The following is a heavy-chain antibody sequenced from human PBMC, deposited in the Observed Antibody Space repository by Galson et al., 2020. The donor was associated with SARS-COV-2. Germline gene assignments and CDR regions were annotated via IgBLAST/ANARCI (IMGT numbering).Heavy chain of an antibody. V-gene: IGHV4-4*07. CDR2: IHTTGSN. J-gene: IGHJ4*02. Sequence: SETLSLTCNVSGGIINIYYWNWIRQSAGKGLEWIGRIHTTGSNSYNPSLRRRVSMSIDTPKNQFSLRLTSVTDADTAVYYCARDPFESSFDYWGQGILVAVSS. CDR1: GGIINIYY. CDR3: ARDPFESSFDY.